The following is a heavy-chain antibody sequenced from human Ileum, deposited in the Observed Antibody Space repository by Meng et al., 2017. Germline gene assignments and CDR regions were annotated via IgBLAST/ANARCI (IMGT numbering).Heavy chain of an antibody. CDR1: GDSISSSNW. Sequence: QVQLQESGPGLVEPSGTLSLTCVVSGDSISSSNWWNWVRQPPGKGLEWIGEIFHTGSTNYNPSPKSRVTISADKSKNQFSLNLSSVTAADTAVYYCATNKNKKIDYWGQGTLVTVSS. J-gene: IGHJ4*02. V-gene: IGHV4-4*02. CDR3: ATNKNKKIDY. D-gene: IGHD2/OR15-2a*01. CDR2: IFHTGST.